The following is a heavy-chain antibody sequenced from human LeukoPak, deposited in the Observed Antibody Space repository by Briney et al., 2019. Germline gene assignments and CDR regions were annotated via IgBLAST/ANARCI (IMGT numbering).Heavy chain of an antibody. CDR1: GGSFSGYY. Sequence: PSETLSLTCAVYGGSFSGYYWSWIRQPPGKGLEWIGEINHSGSTNYNPSLKSRVTISIDTSKNQFSLKLSSVTAADTAVYYCARVDTVGCSSTSCANFDYWGQGTLVTVSS. CDR2: INHSGST. V-gene: IGHV4-34*01. CDR3: ARVDTVGCSSTSCANFDY. D-gene: IGHD2-2*01. J-gene: IGHJ4*02.